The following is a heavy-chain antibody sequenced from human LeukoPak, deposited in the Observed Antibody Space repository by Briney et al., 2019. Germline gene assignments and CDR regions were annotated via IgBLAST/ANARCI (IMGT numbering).Heavy chain of an antibody. Sequence: GGSLRLSCAASGFNFDDYAMHWVRQAPGKGLEWVSSISWDGSSTGYAESVKGRFTISRDSAMNSLYLQMNSLRAEDMALYYCAKDRGNSRHCYYMDVWGRGTTVTVSS. CDR3: AKDRGNSRHCYYMDV. CDR2: ISWDGSST. V-gene: IGHV3-9*03. J-gene: IGHJ6*03. D-gene: IGHD1-1*01. CDR1: GFNFDDYA.